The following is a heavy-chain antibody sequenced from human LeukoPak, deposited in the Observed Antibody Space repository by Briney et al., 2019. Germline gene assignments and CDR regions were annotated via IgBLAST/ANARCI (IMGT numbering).Heavy chain of an antibody. CDR3: ARITMSRFDP. Sequence: PGGSLRLSCAASGFTLSSSSMNWVRQAPGKGLEWVSVIYGGGTTYYADSVKGRFTISRDNSKNTLYLQMNSLRAEDTAVYYCARITMSRFDPWGQGTLVTVS. CDR1: GFTLSSSS. V-gene: IGHV3-53*01. J-gene: IGHJ5*02. CDR2: IYGGGTT. D-gene: IGHD3-10*02.